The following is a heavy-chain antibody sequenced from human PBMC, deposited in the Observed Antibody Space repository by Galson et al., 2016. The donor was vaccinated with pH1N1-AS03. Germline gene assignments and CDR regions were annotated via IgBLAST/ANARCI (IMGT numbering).Heavy chain of an antibody. Sequence: SLRLSCAVSGFIFSHYVIHWVRQAPGKGLEWVAMISYDGSKKYYADSVRGRFTISRDNFKNPLYLELRSLRSEDTAVYYCSAAIGSTWSFPYEEHVWGQGTTVTVSS. D-gene: IGHD6-13*01. CDR1: GFIFSHYV. CDR3: SAAIGSTWSFPYEEHV. J-gene: IGHJ6*02. V-gene: IGHV3-30*04. CDR2: ISYDGSKK.